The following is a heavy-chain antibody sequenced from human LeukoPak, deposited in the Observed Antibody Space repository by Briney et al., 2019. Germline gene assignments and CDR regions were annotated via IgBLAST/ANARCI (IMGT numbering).Heavy chain of an antibody. D-gene: IGHD6-6*01. Sequence: GGSLRLSCAASGFTFSSYWMHWVRQAPGKGLVWLSRINSDGSSTSYADSVRGRFSISRDNAKDTLYLQMNSLRAEDTAVYYCARGLSGYASSLGYWGQGTLATVSA. CDR1: GFTFSSYW. J-gene: IGHJ4*02. CDR2: INSDGSST. CDR3: ARGLSGYASSLGY. V-gene: IGHV3-74*01.